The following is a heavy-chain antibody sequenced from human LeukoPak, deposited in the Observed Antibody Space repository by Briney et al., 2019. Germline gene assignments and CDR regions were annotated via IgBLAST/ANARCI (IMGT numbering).Heavy chain of an antibody. D-gene: IGHD1-26*01. J-gene: IGHJ6*03. CDR2: IYTSGST. Sequence: SETLSLTCTVSGGSISYFNWSWIRQPAGKGLEWIGRIYTSGSTNYNPSLKSRVTMSVDTSKKQFSLKLSSVTAADTAVYYCARVRGSSGSYEYYHYMDVWGKGTTVTISS. CDR1: GGSISYFN. V-gene: IGHV4-4*07. CDR3: ARVRGSSGSYEYYHYMDV.